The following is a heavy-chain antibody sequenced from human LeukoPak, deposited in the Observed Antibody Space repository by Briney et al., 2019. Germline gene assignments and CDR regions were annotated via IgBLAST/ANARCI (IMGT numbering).Heavy chain of an antibody. CDR3: AKDDYSGSGHLDS. CDR1: GFTLSRYG. V-gene: IGHV3-30*18. D-gene: IGHD3-10*01. Sequence: SGRSLRLSCAASGFTLSRYGMHGARDAPGKGLEWVAVISYHWSNKYYADSVRGRLTISRDNSKNTLYLQMNSLRAEDTAVYYCAKDDYSGSGHLDSWGQGTLVTVSS. CDR2: ISYHWSNK. J-gene: IGHJ4*02.